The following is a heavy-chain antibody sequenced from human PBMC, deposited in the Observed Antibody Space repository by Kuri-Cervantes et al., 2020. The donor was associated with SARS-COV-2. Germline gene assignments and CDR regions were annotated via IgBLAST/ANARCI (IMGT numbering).Heavy chain of an antibody. CDR3: ASTKLVTVFSGAFDI. CDR2: IIPILGIA. J-gene: IGHJ3*02. CDR1: GGTFSSYA. Sequence: SVKVSCKASGGTFSSYAISWVRQAPGQGLEWMGRIIPILGIANYAQKFQGRVTITADKSTSTAYMELSNLRSEDTAVYYCASTKLVTVFSGAFDIWGQGTMVTVSS. D-gene: IGHD3-10*01. V-gene: IGHV1-69*04.